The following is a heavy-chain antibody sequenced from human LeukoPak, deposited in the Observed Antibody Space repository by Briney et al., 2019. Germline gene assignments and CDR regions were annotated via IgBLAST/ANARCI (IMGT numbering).Heavy chain of an antibody. V-gene: IGHV3-23*01. Sequence: PGGSLRLSCAASGFTFSSYATSWVRQAPGKGLEWVSSIGGGGVDTYYADPVKGRFTISRDNSKNTLYLQMNSLRVEDTAVYYCAKDPPTTGTTFDNWGRGTLVTVSS. CDR2: IGGGGVDT. CDR3: AKDPPTTGTTFDN. CDR1: GFTFSSYA. D-gene: IGHD1-1*01. J-gene: IGHJ4*02.